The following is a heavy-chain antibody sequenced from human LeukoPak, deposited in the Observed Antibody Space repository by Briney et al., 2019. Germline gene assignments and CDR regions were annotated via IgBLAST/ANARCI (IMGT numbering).Heavy chain of an antibody. J-gene: IGHJ3*02. V-gene: IGHV3-48*04. CDR2: INSRSDTI. CDR1: GFTFSDYN. D-gene: IGHD7-27*01. Sequence: GGSLRLSCAASGFTFSDYNMNWVRHAPGKGLEWVSFINSRSDTIYYADSVKGRFTISRDNAKNSLYLQMNSLRAEDTAVYYCARRSQNALGAFDIWGQGTMVTVSS. CDR3: ARRSQNALGAFDI.